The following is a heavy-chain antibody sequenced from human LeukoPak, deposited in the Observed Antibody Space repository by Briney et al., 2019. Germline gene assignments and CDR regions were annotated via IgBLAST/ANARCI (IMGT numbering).Heavy chain of an antibody. CDR3: AVYIVAHYSMDV. CDR1: GFTFINCW. D-gene: IGHD5-12*01. CDR2: ISADGSST. Sequence: GGSLRLSWAAAGFTFINCWMHWVRQPPGEGLVWVSRISADGSSTTYADSVKGRFTISRDNAKNTLYLQMNSLRVEDTAVYYCAVYIVAHYSMDVWGQGTTVTVSS. V-gene: IGHV3-74*01. J-gene: IGHJ6*02.